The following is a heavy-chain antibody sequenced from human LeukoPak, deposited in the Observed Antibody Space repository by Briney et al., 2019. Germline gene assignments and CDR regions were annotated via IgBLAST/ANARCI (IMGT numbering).Heavy chain of an antibody. V-gene: IGHV3-7*01. Sequence: PGGSLRLSCAASGFTFSHYWMSWVRQTPGKGLEWVANIKQDEREKFFLDSVKGRFTISRDNAKNSLYLQLNSLRAEDTAVYYCAKWSDELLFDPWGQGTLVTVSS. CDR3: AKWSDELLFDP. CDR2: IKQDEREK. J-gene: IGHJ5*02. D-gene: IGHD1-26*01. CDR1: GFTFSHYW.